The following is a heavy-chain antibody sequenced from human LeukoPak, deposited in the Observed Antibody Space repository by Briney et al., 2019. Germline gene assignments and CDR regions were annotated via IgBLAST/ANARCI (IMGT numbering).Heavy chain of an antibody. CDR2: IYPGDSDT. V-gene: IGHV5-51*01. J-gene: IGHJ4*02. Sequence: GESLKISCKGSGYSFTSYWIGWVRQVPGKGLEWMGIIYPGDSDTRYSPSFQGQVTISADKSISTAYLQWSSLKASDTAMYYCASSIHLTTPYFDYWGQGTLVTVSS. CDR3: ASSIHLTTPYFDY. CDR1: GYSFTSYW. D-gene: IGHD4/OR15-4a*01.